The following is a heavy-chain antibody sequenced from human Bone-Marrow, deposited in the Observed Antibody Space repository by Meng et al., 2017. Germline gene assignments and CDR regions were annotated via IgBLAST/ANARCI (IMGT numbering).Heavy chain of an antibody. CDR2: ISYDGSNK. CDR1: GFTFSSYW. D-gene: IGHD3-9*01. Sequence: VHLVEPGGALVQPGGSLRLSCTASGFTFSSYWMHWVRQAPGKGLEWVAVISYDGSNKYYADSVKGRFTISRDDAKNTVYLQMNSLRAEDTAVYYCARDADWVIFDHWGQGALVTVSS. V-gene: IGHV3-30*07. J-gene: IGHJ4*02. CDR3: ARDADWVIFDH.